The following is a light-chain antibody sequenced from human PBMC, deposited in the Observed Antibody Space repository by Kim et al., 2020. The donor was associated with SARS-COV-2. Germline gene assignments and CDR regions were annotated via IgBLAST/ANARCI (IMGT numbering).Light chain of an antibody. CDR3: CSRDSSGNHLVV. Sequence: SSELTQDPAVSVALGQTVKITCQGDSLRSYYASWYQQKPGQAPVLVIYGKNTRPSGIPDRFSGSSSGNTASLTITGAQAEDEADYYCCSRDSSGNHLVVFGGGTKLTAL. J-gene: IGLJ2*01. CDR2: GKN. CDR1: SLRSYY. V-gene: IGLV3-19*01.